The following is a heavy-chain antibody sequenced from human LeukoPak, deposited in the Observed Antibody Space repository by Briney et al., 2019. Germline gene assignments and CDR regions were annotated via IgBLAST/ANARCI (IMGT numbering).Heavy chain of an antibody. CDR2: INHSGST. CDR1: GGSFSGYY. D-gene: IGHD3-10*01. J-gene: IGHJ3*02. V-gene: IGHV4-34*01. Sequence: SETLSLTCAVYGGSFSGYYWSWIRQPPGKGLEWIGEINHSGSTNYNPSLKSRVTISVDTSKNQFSLKLSSVTAADTAVYYCARVDRGEAFDIWGQGTMVTVSS. CDR3: ARVDRGEAFDI.